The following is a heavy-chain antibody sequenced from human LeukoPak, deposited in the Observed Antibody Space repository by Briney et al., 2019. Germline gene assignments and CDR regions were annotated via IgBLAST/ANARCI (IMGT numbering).Heavy chain of an antibody. V-gene: IGHV3-30*03. CDR2: ISYDGSDK. CDR3: ARGTTVTRYSYYGMDV. J-gene: IGHJ6*02. CDR1: GLTFNSYG. Sequence: GRSLRLSCAASGLTFNSYGMHWVRLAPGKGLEWVAVISYDGSDKYYTDSEKGRFTISRVNSKNTLYLQMNSLRAEDTAVYYCARGTTVTRYSYYGMDVWGQGTTVTVSS. D-gene: IGHD4-17*01.